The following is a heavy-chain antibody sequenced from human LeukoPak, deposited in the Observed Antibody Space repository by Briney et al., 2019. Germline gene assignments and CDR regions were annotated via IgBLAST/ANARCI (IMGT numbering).Heavy chain of an antibody. CDR2: INPNSGGT. V-gene: IGHV1-2*02. CDR1: GYTFTGYY. J-gene: IGHJ4*02. CDR3: ARGRIAARGDFDY. D-gene: IGHD6-6*01. Sequence: ASVKVSCKASGYTFTGYYMHWVRQAPGQGLEWMGWINPNSGGTNYAQKFQGRVTMTRDTSMSTAYMELSRLRSDDTAVYYCARGRIAARGDFDYWGQGTLVTVSS.